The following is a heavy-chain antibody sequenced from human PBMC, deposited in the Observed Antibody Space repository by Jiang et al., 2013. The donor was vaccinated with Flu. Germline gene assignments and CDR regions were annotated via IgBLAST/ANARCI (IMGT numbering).Heavy chain of an antibody. CDR2: IDPSGGSP. V-gene: IGHV1-46*01. J-gene: IGHJ5*02. CDR1: GYTFTKYY. CDR3: GRGQKTFDP. Sequence: SGAEVKKPGASVKVSCKAYGYTFTKYYMHWVRQAPGQGLEWVGLIDPSGGSPIFAQKFQGRVTMTRDTSTSTVYMELSSLRSEDTAVYYCGRGQKTFDPWGQGTLVTVSS.